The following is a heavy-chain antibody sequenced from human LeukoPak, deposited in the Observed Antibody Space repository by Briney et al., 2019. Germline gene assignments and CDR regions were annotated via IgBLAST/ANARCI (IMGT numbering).Heavy chain of an antibody. CDR1: GYSFTSYW. J-gene: IGHJ4*02. D-gene: IGHD4-17*01. CDR3: AAGYGDYVSNSLDY. V-gene: IGHV5-51*01. Sequence: GESLQISCKGSGYSFTSYWIGWGRRLPGKGREWMGIVYPGGSDTRYSPSFQGQVTISADKSISTAYLQWSSLKASDTAMYYCAAGYGDYVSNSLDYWGQGTLVTVSS. CDR2: VYPGGSDT.